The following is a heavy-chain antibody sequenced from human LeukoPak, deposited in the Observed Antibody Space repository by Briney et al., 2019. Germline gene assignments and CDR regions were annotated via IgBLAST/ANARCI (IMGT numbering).Heavy chain of an antibody. D-gene: IGHD2-15*01. CDR3: AREDPDSAKVDH. J-gene: IGHJ4*02. V-gene: IGHV4-59*01. Sequence: PSDTLSPTCTVSGDSISRNYWAWIRQPPGKGLEWIGYIYYRGNTNYNPSLTSRVTIAVDTSKNQFSLKLKSVTAADSAMYYCAREDPDSAKVDHWGQRALVAVSS. CDR2: IYYRGNT. CDR1: GDSISRNY.